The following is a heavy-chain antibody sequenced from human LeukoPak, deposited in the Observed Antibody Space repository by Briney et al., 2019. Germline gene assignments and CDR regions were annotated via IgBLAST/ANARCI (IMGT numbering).Heavy chain of an antibody. D-gene: IGHD6-25*01. V-gene: IGHV3-7*01. J-gene: IGHJ4*02. CDR1: GGSISGFY. CDR2: IKQDGSEK. CDR3: ARDSGSGAKNDY. Sequence: ETLSLTCTVSGGSISGFYWSWVRQAPGKGLEWVANIKQDGSEKYYVDSVKGRFTISRDNAKNSLYLQMNSLRAEDTAVYYCARDSGSGAKNDYWGQGTLVTVSS.